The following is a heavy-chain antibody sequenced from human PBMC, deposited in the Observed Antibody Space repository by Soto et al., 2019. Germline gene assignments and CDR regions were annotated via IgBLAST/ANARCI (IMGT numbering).Heavy chain of an antibody. J-gene: IGHJ6*02. Sequence: QVQLVESGRGLVKPGGSLRLSCEASGFSFSDYYMTWIRQAPGKGLEWVSYIRSSGTTIYYADSVKGRFTISRDNAKNSLYLQMNSLRAEDTAVYYCARGITVAKAYYYYGLDVWGQGTTVTVSS. D-gene: IGHD6-19*01. V-gene: IGHV3-11*01. CDR3: ARGITVAKAYYYYGLDV. CDR1: GFSFSDYY. CDR2: IRSSGTTI.